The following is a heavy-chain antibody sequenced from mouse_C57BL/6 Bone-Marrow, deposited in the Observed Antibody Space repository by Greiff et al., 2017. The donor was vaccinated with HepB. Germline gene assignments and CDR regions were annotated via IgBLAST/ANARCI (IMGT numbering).Heavy chain of an antibody. CDR3: ARGGIYYDYDVRFDY. J-gene: IGHJ2*01. V-gene: IGHV2-2*01. D-gene: IGHD2-4*01. CDR1: GFSLTSYG. CDR2: IWSGGST. Sequence: VQVVESGPGLVQPSQSLSITCTVSGFSLTSYGVHWVRQSPGKGLEWLGVIWSGGSTDYNAAFISRLSISKDNSKSQVFFKMNSLQADDTAIYYCARGGIYYDYDVRFDYWGQGTTLTVSS.